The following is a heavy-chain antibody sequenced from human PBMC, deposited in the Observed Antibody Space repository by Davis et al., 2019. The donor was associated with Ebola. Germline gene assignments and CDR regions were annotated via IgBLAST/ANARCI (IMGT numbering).Heavy chain of an antibody. J-gene: IGHJ4*02. CDR2: ISGSGGST. Sequence: PGGSLRLSCAASGFTFSSYAMSWVRQAPGKGLEWVSAISGSGGSTYYADSVKGRFTISRDNSKNTLYLQMNSLRAEDTAVYYCARRYCSSTSCFIGVAYYFDYWGQGTLVTVSS. V-gene: IGHV3-23*01. CDR1: GFTFSSYA. CDR3: ARRYCSSTSCFIGVAYYFDY. D-gene: IGHD2-2*01.